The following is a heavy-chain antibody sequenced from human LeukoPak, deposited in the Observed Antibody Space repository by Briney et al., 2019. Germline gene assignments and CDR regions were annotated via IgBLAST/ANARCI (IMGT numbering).Heavy chain of an antibody. CDR2: IGGAGINT. V-gene: IGHV3-23*01. Sequence: GGSLRLSCTPSGFKFFSYAMGWVRQAPGKGLELVSAIGGAGINTYYADSVKGRFTISRDNSKNTLYLQMNSLRAEDTAVYYCAKDRSWSLHYGLDVWGQGTTVTVSS. J-gene: IGHJ6*02. D-gene: IGHD6-13*01. CDR3: AKDRSWSLHYGLDV. CDR1: GFKFFSYA.